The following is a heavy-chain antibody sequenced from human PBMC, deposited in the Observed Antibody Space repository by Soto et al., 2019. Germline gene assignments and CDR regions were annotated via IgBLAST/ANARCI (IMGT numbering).Heavy chain of an antibody. CDR1: GFTFSSYW. Sequence: GGSLRLSCAASGFTFSSYWMSWVRQAPGKGLEWVANIKQDGSEKYYVDSVKGRFTISRDNAKNSLYLQMNSLRAEDTAVYYCARYYYDSSGYYYGVEYFQHWGQGTLVTVSS. CDR3: ARYYYDSSGYYYGVEYFQH. D-gene: IGHD3-22*01. J-gene: IGHJ1*01. CDR2: IKQDGSEK. V-gene: IGHV3-7*05.